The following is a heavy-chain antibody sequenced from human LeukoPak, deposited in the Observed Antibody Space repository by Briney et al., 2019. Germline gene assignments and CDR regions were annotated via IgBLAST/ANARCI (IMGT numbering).Heavy chain of an antibody. CDR1: GGSISSGDYY. CDR3: AREKYQLLLGGRWFDP. V-gene: IGHV4-30-4*08. D-gene: IGHD2-2*01. CDR2: IYYSGST. J-gene: IGHJ5*02. Sequence: SETLSLTCTVSGGSISSGDYYWSWIRQPPGKGLEWIGYIYYSGSTYYNPSLKSRVTISVDTSKNQFSLKLSSVTAADTAVYYCAREKYQLLLGGRWFDPWGQGTLVTVSS.